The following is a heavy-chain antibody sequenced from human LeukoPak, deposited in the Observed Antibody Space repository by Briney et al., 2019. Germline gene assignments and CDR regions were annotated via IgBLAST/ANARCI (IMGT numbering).Heavy chain of an antibody. V-gene: IGHV3-30*18. CDR2: VSYDASNQ. CDR1: GFTFSDYG. Sequence: GGSLRLSCAASGFTFSDYGMHWVRQAPGKGLEWVAVVSYDASNQYYADSVKGRFTISRDSSKNTLYLQINSLRPEDTAVYYCAKSLHSDNSGYHDYWGQGTRSPSPQ. J-gene: IGHJ4*02. D-gene: IGHD3-22*01. CDR3: AKSLHSDNSGYHDY.